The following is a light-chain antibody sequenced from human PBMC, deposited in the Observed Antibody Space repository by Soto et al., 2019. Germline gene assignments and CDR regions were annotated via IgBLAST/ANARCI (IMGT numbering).Light chain of an antibody. CDR2: DVS. CDR3: LQYHNLWA. Sequence: RGLTPYPATLSLSHGERATLSCRASQSVSSNLAWYQQKPGQAPRLLIYDVSTRATGIPARFSGSGSGAEFTLTISSLQSEDFAVYSCLQYHNLWAFGQGTMVDI. V-gene: IGKV3-15*01. J-gene: IGKJ1*01. CDR1: QSVSSN.